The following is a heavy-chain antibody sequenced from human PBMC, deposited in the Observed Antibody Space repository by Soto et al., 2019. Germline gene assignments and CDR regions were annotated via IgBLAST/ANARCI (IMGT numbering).Heavy chain of an antibody. D-gene: IGHD4-17*01. CDR3: ARLVKAGDYCCPCFDY. CDR1: GGSISSGDYY. Sequence: KSSETLSLTCTVSGGSISSGDYYWSWIRQPPGKGLEWIGYIYYSGSTYYNPSLKSRVTISVDTSISTAYLQWSSLKASDTAMYYCARLVKAGDYCCPCFDYWGQGTLVTVSS. V-gene: IGHV4-30-4*01. J-gene: IGHJ4*02. CDR2: IYYSGST.